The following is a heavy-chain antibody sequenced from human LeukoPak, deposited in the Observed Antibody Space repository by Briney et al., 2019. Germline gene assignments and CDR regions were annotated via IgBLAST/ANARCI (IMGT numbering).Heavy chain of an antibody. J-gene: IGHJ4*02. CDR2: IYYSGST. V-gene: IGHV4-59*01. Sequence: SETLSLTCTVSGGSISSYYWSWIRQPPGKGLEWIGYIYYSGSTNYNPSLKSRVTISVDTSKNQFSPKLSSVTAADTTVYYCASFYCGGDCYAKLWGQGTLVAVSS. CDR3: ASFYCGGDCYAKL. D-gene: IGHD2-21*02. CDR1: GGSISSYY.